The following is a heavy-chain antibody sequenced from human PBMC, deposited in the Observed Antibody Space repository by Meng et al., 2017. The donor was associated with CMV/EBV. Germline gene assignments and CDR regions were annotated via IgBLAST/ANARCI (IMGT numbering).Heavy chain of an antibody. V-gene: IGHV3-23*01. CDR3: AKMSSLFCNSSTCYSAHAMDV. J-gene: IGHJ6*02. Sequence: GESLKISCTASGFTFRNAMNWVRQAPGKGLEWVSVISGSGVSRYYADSVKGRFTISRDNSRRTLYLQMNSLRAEDTAKYYCAKMSSLFCNSSTCYSAHAMDVWGQGTTVTVSS. CDR2: ISGSGVSR. CDR1: GFTFRNA. D-gene: IGHD2-2*02.